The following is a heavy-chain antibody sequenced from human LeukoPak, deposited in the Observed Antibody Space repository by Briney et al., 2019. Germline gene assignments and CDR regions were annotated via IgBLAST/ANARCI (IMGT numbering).Heavy chain of an antibody. CDR1: GFTFSGTA. CDR3: ARDRYYGPDY. D-gene: IGHD3-10*01. V-gene: IGHV3-48*02. J-gene: IGHJ4*02. CDR2: ISDSSGFI. Sequence: PGGSLRLSCEASGFTFSGTAMNWVRQAPGKGLEWIAYISDSSGFIFYVDSVRGRFTISRDNAKNSLYLQVDSLSDEDTAVYYCARDRYYGPDYWGQGTLVTVSS.